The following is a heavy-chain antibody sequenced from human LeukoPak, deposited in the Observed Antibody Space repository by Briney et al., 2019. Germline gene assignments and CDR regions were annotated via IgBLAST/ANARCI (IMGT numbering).Heavy chain of an antibody. CDR2: ISGSGGST. CDR3: AKDRLLRYFDWLPPVDY. D-gene: IGHD3-9*01. Sequence: GGSLRVSCAASGFNFSRYTMNWVRQAPGKGLEWVSAISGSGGSTYYADSVEGRFTISRDNSKNTLYLQMNSLRAEDTAVYYCAKDRLLRYFDWLPPVDYWGQGTLVTVSS. J-gene: IGHJ4*02. CDR1: GFNFSRYT. V-gene: IGHV3-23*01.